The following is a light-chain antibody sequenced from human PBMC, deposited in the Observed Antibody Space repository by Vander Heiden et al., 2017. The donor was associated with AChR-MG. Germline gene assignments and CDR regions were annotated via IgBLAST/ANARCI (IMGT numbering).Light chain of an antibody. CDR3: SSYSARSVV. V-gene: IGLV2-14*03. J-gene: IGLJ2*01. CDR1: NRDLGSCDS. CDR2: DVR. Sequence: QSALTQPASVSGSPGQSITISCTGTNRDLGSCDSVSWHQHHPGSAPKLIIFDVRTRPTGVANRFSGSKSGTTASRTVSGRQAEDEAEYVGSSYSARSVVFGGGTKLTVL.